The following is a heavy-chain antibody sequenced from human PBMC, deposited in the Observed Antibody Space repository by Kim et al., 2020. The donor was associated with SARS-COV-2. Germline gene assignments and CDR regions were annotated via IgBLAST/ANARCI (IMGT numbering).Heavy chain of an antibody. V-gene: IGHV1-46*01. J-gene: IGHJ4*02. CDR3: ASVGSGSSPLDY. Sequence: ASVKVSCKASGYTFTTYYIHWIRQAPGQGLEWMGIINPSGGSTTYAQKFQGRVTMTRDTSTSTVYLELGSLTSEDTAVFYCASVGSGSSPLDYWGQGTLVTVSS. CDR2: INPSGGST. D-gene: IGHD3-10*01. CDR1: GYTFTTYY.